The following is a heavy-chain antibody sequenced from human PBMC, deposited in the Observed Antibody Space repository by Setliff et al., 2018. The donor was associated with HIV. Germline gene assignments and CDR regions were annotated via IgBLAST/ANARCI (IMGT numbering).Heavy chain of an antibody. CDR3: ASGSPFDGFDM. D-gene: IGHD1-26*01. CDR1: GGSMSTHY. Sequence: LTCTVSGGSMSTHYWSWIRQTPGKGLEWIGHIYTTGSTHYNPSLRSRVTISIDTSKSHFSLRLKSVTAADTALYYCASGSPFDGFDMWGQGTMVTVSS. J-gene: IGHJ3*02. CDR2: IYTTGST. V-gene: IGHV4-59*11.